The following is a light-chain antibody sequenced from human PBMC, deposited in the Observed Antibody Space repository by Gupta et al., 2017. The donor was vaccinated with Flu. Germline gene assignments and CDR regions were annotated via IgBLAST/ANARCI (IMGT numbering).Light chain of an antibody. CDR3: QQYGSSREYS. CDR2: AAS. V-gene: IGKV3-20*01. J-gene: IGKJ2*03. Sequence: TMALSPGQRATLSCRASQHVNLNYLAWLEQKAGQAPRLLVYAASSRATGIPDRFSGSESGKDLTLTISRREQEDFAVYYCQQYGSSREYSFGQGTQLQIK. CDR1: QHVNLNY.